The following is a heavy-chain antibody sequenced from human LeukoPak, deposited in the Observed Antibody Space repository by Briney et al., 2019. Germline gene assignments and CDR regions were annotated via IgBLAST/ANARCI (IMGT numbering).Heavy chain of an antibody. CDR2: IIPILGIA. J-gene: IGHJ3*02. Sequence: SVKVSCKASGYTFTGYYMHWVRQAPGQGLEWMGRIIPILGIANYAQKFQGRVTITADKSTSTAYMELSSLRSEDTAVYYCATAAANYYDSSGYPYPNAFDIWGQGTMVTVSS. CDR3: ATAAANYYDSSGYPYPNAFDI. D-gene: IGHD3-22*01. CDR1: GYTFTGYY. V-gene: IGHV1-69*02.